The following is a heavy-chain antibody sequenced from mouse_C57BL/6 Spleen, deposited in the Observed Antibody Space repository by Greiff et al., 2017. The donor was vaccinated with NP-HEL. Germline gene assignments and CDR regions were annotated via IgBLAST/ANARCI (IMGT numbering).Heavy chain of an antibody. CDR3: ARGGDPRGAMDY. D-gene: IGHD3-3*01. CDR1: GYTFTSYW. V-gene: IGHV1-69*01. J-gene: IGHJ4*01. Sequence: QVHVKQPGAELVMPGASVKLSCKASGYTFTSYWMHWVKQRPGQGLEWIGEIDPSDSDTNYNQKFKGKSTLTVDTSSSTAYMQLSSLTSEDSAVYYCARGGDPRGAMDYWGQGTSVTVSS. CDR2: IDPSDSDT.